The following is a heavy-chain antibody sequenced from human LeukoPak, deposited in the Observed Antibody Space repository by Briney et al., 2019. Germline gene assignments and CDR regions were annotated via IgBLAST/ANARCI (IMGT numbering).Heavy chain of an antibody. CDR1: GGSFRGYH. CDR2: INHSGGT. J-gene: IGHJ5*02. V-gene: IGHV4-34*01. Sequence: PAGTLYLTCDVYGGSFRGYHWSWIRQPPGKGLEWIGEINHSGGTNYNPPLMRRVTISVDTSQNQLSLKLSSVTADERAVYYCESRTFPPSERSGYAQYYNWFDPWGQGSLVTVSS. CDR3: ESRTFPPSERSGYAQYYNWFDP. D-gene: IGHD5-12*01.